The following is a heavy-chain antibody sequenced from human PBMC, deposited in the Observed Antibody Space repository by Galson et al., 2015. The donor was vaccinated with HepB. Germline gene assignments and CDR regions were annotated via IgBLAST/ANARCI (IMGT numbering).Heavy chain of an antibody. D-gene: IGHD2-15*01. Sequence: SVKVSCKASGYTFTSYGISWVRQAPGQGLEWMGWISAYNGNTNYAQKLQGRVTMTTDTSTSTAYMELRSLRSDDTAVYYCARDEGVVHTAWFDPWGQGTLVTVSS. CDR3: ARDEGVVHTAWFDP. V-gene: IGHV1-18*04. CDR2: ISAYNGNT. CDR1: GYTFTSYG. J-gene: IGHJ5*02.